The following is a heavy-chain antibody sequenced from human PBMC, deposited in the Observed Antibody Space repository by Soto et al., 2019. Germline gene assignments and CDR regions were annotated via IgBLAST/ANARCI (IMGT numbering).Heavy chain of an antibody. CDR2: INPNSGGT. V-gene: IGHV1-2*04. CDR3: ARDRRRIAVAGTFDP. D-gene: IGHD6-19*01. J-gene: IGHJ5*02. Sequence: ASVKVSCKASGYTFTGYYMHWVRQAPGQGLEWMGWINPNSGGTNYAQKFQGWVTMTRDTSISTAYMELRSLRSDDTAVYYCARDRRRIAVAGTFDPWGQGTLVTVSS. CDR1: GYTFTGYY.